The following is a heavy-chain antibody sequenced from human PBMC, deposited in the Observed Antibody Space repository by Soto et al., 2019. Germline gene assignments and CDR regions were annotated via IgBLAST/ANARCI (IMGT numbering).Heavy chain of an antibody. D-gene: IGHD3-9*01. CDR2: TRNKANSYTT. J-gene: IGHJ3*02. CDR3: ARESHYDILSGYSTDAFDM. Sequence: GSLRLSCVASGFSFSDHYMDWVRQAPGKGLEWVGRTRNKANSYTTEYAASVKGRFTISRDESRNSLFLQMNSLKTEDTAVYHCARESHYDILSGYSTDAFDMWGQGTMVTVSS. CDR1: GFSFSDHY. V-gene: IGHV3-72*01.